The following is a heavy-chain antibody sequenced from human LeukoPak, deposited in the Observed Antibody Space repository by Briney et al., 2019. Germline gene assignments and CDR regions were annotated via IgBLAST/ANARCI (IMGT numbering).Heavy chain of an antibody. D-gene: IGHD1-26*01. V-gene: IGHV1-8*03. J-gene: IGHJ3*02. Sequence: GASVKVSCKASGYTFTSYDINWVRQATRQGLKWMGWMNPKSGNAEFAQKSQGRVTITRNPSIGTAYMELSSLGCEETAVYYCSRALLTSDAFDIWGQGTMVTVSS. CDR2: MNPKSGNA. CDR1: GYTFTSYD. CDR3: SRALLTSDAFDI.